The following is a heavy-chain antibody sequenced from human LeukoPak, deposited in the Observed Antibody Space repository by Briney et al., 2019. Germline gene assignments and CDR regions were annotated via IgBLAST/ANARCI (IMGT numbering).Heavy chain of an antibody. CDR3: AKDSTIHWFDP. CDR1: GFTFSSYG. D-gene: IGHD5/OR15-5a*01. Sequence: GRSLRLSCAASGFTFSSYGMHWVRQAPGKGLEWVAVISYDGSNKYYADSVKGRFTISRDNSKNTLHLQMNSLRAEDTAVYYCAKDSTIHWFDPWGQGTLVTVSS. V-gene: IGHV3-30*18. CDR2: ISYDGSNK. J-gene: IGHJ5*02.